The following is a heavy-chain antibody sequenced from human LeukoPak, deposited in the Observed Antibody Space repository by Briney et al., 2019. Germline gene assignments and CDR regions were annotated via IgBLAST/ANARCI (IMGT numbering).Heavy chain of an antibody. D-gene: IGHD2-2*01. CDR3: ARLLLGYCSSTSCSFQYFQH. J-gene: IGHJ1*01. Sequence: AASVKVSCKASGGTFSSYAISWVRQAPGQGLEWMGGIISIFGTANYAQKFQGRVTITADESTSTAYMELSSLRSEDTAVYYCARLLLGYCSSTSCSFQYFQHWGQGTLVTVSS. CDR2: IISIFGTA. CDR1: GGTFSSYA. V-gene: IGHV1-69*13.